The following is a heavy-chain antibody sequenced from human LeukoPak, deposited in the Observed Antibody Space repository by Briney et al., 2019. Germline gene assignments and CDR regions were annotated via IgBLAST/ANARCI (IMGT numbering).Heavy chain of an antibody. CDR2: ISYDGSNK. CDR3: ARDSHSGTA. D-gene: IGHD1-26*01. J-gene: IGHJ4*02. Sequence: GGSLRLSCAASGFTFSSYGMHWVRQAPGKGLEWVAVISYDGSNKYYADSVKGRFTISRDNAKNSLYLQMNSLRAEDTAVYYCARDSHSGTAWGQGTLVTVSS. V-gene: IGHV3-30*03. CDR1: GFTFSSYG.